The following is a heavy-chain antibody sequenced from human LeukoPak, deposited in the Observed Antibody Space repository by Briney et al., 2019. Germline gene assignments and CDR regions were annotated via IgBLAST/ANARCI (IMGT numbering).Heavy chain of an antibody. CDR3: VRNMVRGVVYFDS. Sequence: GGSLKPSCAASGFTFSDYWMHWVRQTPGKGLVWVSRINYDGGGTNYADSVKGRFTISRDNAKNTLYLQMNSLRVEDTAVYYCVRNMVRGVVYFDSWGQGALVTVSS. V-gene: IGHV3-74*01. CDR1: GFTFSDYW. J-gene: IGHJ4*02. CDR2: INYDGGGT. D-gene: IGHD3-10*01.